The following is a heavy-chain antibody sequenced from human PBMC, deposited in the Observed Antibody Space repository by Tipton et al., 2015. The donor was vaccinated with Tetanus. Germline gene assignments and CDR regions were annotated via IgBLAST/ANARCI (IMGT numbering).Heavy chain of an antibody. CDR1: GGSISSYY. D-gene: IGHD6-13*01. Sequence: TLSLTCTVSGGSISSYYWSWIRQPPGKGLEWIGYIYYSGSTNYNPSLKSRVTISVGTSKNQFSLKLSSVTAADTAVYYCARSEQQLVRGYYYYYMDVWGKGTTVTVSS. V-gene: IGHV4-59*01. J-gene: IGHJ6*03. CDR2: IYYSGST. CDR3: ARSEQQLVRGYYYYYMDV.